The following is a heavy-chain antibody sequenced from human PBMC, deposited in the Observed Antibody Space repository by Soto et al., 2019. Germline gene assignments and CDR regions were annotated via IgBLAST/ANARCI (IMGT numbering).Heavy chain of an antibody. Sequence: GGSLRLSCAASGFTVSSNYMSWVRQAPGKGLEWVPVIYSGGSTYYADSVKGRFTISRDNSKNILYLQMNSLRAEDTAVYYCAKGGRQWLVTSDFNYWGRGALVTVSS. CDR2: IYSGGST. J-gene: IGHJ4*02. CDR3: AKGGRQWLVTSDFNY. CDR1: GFTVSSNY. V-gene: IGHV3-66*02. D-gene: IGHD6-19*01.